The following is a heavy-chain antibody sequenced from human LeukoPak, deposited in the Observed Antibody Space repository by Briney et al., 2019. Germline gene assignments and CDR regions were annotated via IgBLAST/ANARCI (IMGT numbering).Heavy chain of an antibody. CDR1: GYTFTSYD. Sequence: ASVKVSCKASGYTFTSYDINWVRQATGQGLEWMGWMNPSSGNTGYAQKFQGRVTMTRNTSISTAYMELSSLRSEDTAVYYCARHYGSGSYTYYYYGMDVWGQGTTVTVSS. J-gene: IGHJ6*02. CDR3: ARHYGSGSYTYYYYGMDV. CDR2: MNPSSGNT. D-gene: IGHD3-10*01. V-gene: IGHV1-8*01.